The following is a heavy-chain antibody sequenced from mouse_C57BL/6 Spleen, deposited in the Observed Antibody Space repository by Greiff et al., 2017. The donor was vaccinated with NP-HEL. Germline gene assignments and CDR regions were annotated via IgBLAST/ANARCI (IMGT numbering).Heavy chain of an antibody. CDR1: GYTFTSYW. CDR3: ARSDRGSYYPLYFDY. J-gene: IGHJ2*01. CDR2: IHPNSGST. D-gene: IGHD2-10*01. Sequence: VQLQQSGAELVKPGASVKLSCKASGYTFTSYWMHWVKQRPGQGLEWIGMIHPNSGSTNYNEKFKSKATLTVDKSSSTAYMQLSSLTSEDSAVYYGARSDRGSYYPLYFDYWGQGTTLTVSS. V-gene: IGHV1-64*01.